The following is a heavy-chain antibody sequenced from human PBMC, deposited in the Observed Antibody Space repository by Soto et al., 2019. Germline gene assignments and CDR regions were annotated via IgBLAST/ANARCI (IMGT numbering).Heavy chain of an antibody. D-gene: IGHD3-22*01. V-gene: IGHV1-69*13. J-gene: IGHJ6*02. CDR3: ARVIVVVREGYYYYYYGMDA. CDR1: GGTFSSYA. CDR2: IIPIFGTA. Sequence: ASVKVSCKASGGTFSSYAISWVRQAPGQGLEWMGGIIPIFGTANYAQKFQGRVTITADESTSTAYMELSSLRSEDTAVYYCARVIVVVREGYYYYYYGMDAWGQGTTVTVSS.